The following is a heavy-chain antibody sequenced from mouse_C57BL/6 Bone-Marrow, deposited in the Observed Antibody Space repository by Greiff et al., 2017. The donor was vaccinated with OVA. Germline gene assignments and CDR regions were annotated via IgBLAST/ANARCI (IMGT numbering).Heavy chain of an antibody. D-gene: IGHD2-3*01. Sequence: QVTLKESGPGLVAPSQSLSITCTVSGFSLTSYGVDWVRQPPGTGLEWLGVIWGGGSTNYNSALMSRLSISKDNSKSQVFLKMNSLQTEDTAMYYCAKLGYDGYGDYAMDYWGQGTSVTVSS. CDR1: GFSLTSYG. CDR3: AKLGYDGYGDYAMDY. CDR2: IWGGGST. V-gene: IGHV2-9*01. J-gene: IGHJ4*01.